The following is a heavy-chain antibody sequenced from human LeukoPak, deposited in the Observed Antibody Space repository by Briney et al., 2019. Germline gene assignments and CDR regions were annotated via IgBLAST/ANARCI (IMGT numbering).Heavy chain of an antibody. Sequence: ASVKASCKASGYTFIAYYVHWVRQAPGQGLEWMGRINPNSGGTNYAQNFQGRVTMTRDTSISTVYMELNRLTSDDTAVYYCTRVEVATNLPDYWGQGTLVTVSS. CDR2: INPNSGGT. CDR1: GYTFIAYY. D-gene: IGHD5-24*01. CDR3: TRVEVATNLPDY. J-gene: IGHJ4*02. V-gene: IGHV1-2*06.